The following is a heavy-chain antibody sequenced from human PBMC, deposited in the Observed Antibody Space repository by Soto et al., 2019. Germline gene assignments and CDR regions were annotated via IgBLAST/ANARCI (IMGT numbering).Heavy chain of an antibody. CDR2: IYGNGRST. Sequence: EVQLLESGGGLVQPAGSLRLSCAASGFTFSIYTMSWFRQAPGKGLEWDSSIYGNGRSTFYSASVKGRFTISRDNSGNTVYLQMSSLRAEDTAIYYCAKDFTPDSRWDIDYWGQGSLVTVSS. V-gene: IGHV3-23*01. J-gene: IGHJ4*02. CDR1: GFTFSIYT. D-gene: IGHD1-26*01. CDR3: AKDFTPDSRWDIDY.